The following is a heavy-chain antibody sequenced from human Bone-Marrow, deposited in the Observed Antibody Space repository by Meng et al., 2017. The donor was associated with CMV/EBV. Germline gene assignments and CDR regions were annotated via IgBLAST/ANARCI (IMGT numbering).Heavy chain of an antibody. J-gene: IGHJ5*01. V-gene: IGHV6-1*01. CDR3: AGGERGTGKNWFDS. Sequence: SETLSLTCAISGDSVSSNSAAWNWIRQSPSRGLEWLGRTYYRSKWYNDYAVFVQSRISINPDTSKNQFSLQLNSVTPEDTAVYYCAGGERGTGKNWFDSWGQGALVTVSS. CDR2: TYYRSKWYN. D-gene: IGHD1-14*01. CDR1: GDSVSSNSAA.